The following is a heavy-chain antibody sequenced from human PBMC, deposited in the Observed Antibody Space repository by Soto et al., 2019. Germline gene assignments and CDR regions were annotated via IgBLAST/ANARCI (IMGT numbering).Heavy chain of an antibody. CDR3: ARGVDSNPPPYYFDD. V-gene: IGHV1-18*01. D-gene: IGHD4-4*01. Sequence: ASVKVSCKASGYTFTSYGISWVRQAPGQGLEWMGWISPYNGNTNYAQKLQGRVTITTDESTSTAYMELSSLRSDDTAVYYCARGVDSNPPPYYFDDWGQGTLVTVSS. J-gene: IGHJ4*02. CDR1: GYTFTSYG. CDR2: ISPYNGNT.